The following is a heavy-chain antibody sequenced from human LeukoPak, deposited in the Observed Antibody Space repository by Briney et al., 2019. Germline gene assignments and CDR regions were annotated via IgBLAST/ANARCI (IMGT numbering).Heavy chain of an antibody. J-gene: IGHJ4*02. Sequence: PGGSLRLSCAASGFTFSTYAMSWVRQAPGKGLEWASSISGGGDNTYYADSVKGRFTIFRDNSKNTLSLQMSSLRAEDTAAYYCAKARVSSGRHFDYWGQGTLVTVSS. CDR3: AKARVSSGRHFDY. CDR2: ISGGGDNT. V-gene: IGHV3-23*01. CDR1: GFTFSTYA. D-gene: IGHD6-19*01.